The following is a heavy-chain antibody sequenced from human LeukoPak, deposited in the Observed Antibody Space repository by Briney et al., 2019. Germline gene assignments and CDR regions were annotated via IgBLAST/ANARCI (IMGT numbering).Heavy chain of an antibody. Sequence: GASVKVSCKAYGYTFMSHGISWVRQAPGQGLEWMGWISGSSSNTNYAQRLQGRVTMTTDTSTTTAYMELRSLRSDDTAVYYCARLHDSSAHDAFDIWGQGTMVTVSS. CDR1: GYTFMSHG. CDR3: ARLHDSSAHDAFDI. J-gene: IGHJ3*02. CDR2: ISGSSSNT. D-gene: IGHD3-22*01. V-gene: IGHV1-18*01.